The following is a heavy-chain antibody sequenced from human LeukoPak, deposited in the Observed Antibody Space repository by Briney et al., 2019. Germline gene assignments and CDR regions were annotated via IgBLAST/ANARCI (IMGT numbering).Heavy chain of an antibody. CDR2: ISGSDGST. CDR3: AKDVEATISSGGYYFDY. D-gene: IGHD6-19*01. J-gene: IGHJ4*02. Sequence: PGGSLRLSCAASGFTASTYGVSWVRQAPGKGLQWVSAISGSDGSTHYADSVKGRFTISRDISNNRLYLQMNSLRAEDTAVYYCAKDVEATISSGGYYFDYWGQGTLVTVSS. CDR1: GFTASTYG. V-gene: IGHV3-23*01.